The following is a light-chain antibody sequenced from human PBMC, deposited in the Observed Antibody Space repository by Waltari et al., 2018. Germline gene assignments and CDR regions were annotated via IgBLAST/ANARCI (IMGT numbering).Light chain of an antibody. CDR3: SCRDNSGFRHV. CDR2: GQN. J-gene: IGLJ1*01. Sequence: SSDLTQDPAVSVALGQTVRITCQGDSLRSYYATWYQQKPGQAPVLVIIGQNKRPSGIPARFSGSSSINTASLTITGAQAEVEADYYCSCRDNSGFRHVFGTGTKVPV. CDR1: SLRSYY. V-gene: IGLV3-19*01.